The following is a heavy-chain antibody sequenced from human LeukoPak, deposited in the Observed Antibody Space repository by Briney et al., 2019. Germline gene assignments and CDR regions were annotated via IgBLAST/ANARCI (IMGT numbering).Heavy chain of an antibody. CDR1: GDSLFTNDVA. V-gene: IGHV6-1*01. CDR3: ARGRVSAFDN. CDR2: TYYRSQWYN. Sequence: SRTLSLTCAISGDSLFTNDVAWNWIRQSPSRGLEWLGRTYYRSQWYNDYAVSVKSRITITPDTSKNQFSLQLNSVTPEDAATYYCARGRVSAFDNWGQGTLVSVSS. J-gene: IGHJ4*02.